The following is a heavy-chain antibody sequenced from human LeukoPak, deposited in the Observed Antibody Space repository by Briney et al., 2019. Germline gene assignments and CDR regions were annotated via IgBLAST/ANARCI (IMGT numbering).Heavy chain of an antibody. CDR2: IYTSGST. CDR3: ARGRDYYYDSSGPFDY. D-gene: IGHD3-22*01. Sequence: SETLSLTCAVYGGSFSGYYWSWIRQPAGKGLEWIGRIYTSGSTNYNPSLKSRVTMSVDTSKNQFSLKLSSVTAADTAVYYCARGRDYYYDSSGPFDYWGQGTLVTVSS. J-gene: IGHJ4*02. CDR1: GGSFSGYY. V-gene: IGHV4-59*10.